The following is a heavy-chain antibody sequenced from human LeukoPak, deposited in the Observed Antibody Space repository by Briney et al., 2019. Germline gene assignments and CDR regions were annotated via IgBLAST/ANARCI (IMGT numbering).Heavy chain of an antibody. D-gene: IGHD6-6*01. V-gene: IGHV1-69*04. CDR3: AREVLSIAARRSFKFDY. Sequence: SVKVSCKASGGTFSSYAISWVRQAPGQGLEWMGRIIPILGIANYAQKFQGRVTITADKSTSTAYMELSSLRSEDTAVYYCAREVLSIAARRSFKFDYWGQGTLVTVSS. J-gene: IGHJ4*02. CDR2: IIPILGIA. CDR1: GGTFSSYA.